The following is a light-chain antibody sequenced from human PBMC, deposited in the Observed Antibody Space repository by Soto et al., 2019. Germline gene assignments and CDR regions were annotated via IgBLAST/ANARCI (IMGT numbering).Light chain of an antibody. CDR2: DAS. CDR1: QSSSTW. J-gene: IGKJ2*01. Sequence: DIQMTQSPSTVSASVGDAVTITCRASQSSSTWLAWYQQKPGKAPNLLIYDASTLESGGPSGFSGSGSGTEFILTISSLQPDDSATYYCQQYNSYPYTFGQGTKLEIK. CDR3: QQYNSYPYT. V-gene: IGKV1-5*01.